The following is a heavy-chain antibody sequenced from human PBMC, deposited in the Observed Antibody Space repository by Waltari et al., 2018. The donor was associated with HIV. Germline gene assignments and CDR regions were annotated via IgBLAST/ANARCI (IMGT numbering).Heavy chain of an antibody. CDR3: ARALRRRGTSDGMDV. Sequence: QLQLQESGPALVKPSETLSLTCTVSGGSISSSSYYSGWIRQPPGKGLEWIGSIYYSGSTYYNPSLKSRVTISVDTSKNQFSLKLSSVTAADTAVYYCARALRRRGTSDGMDVWGQGTTVTVSS. J-gene: IGHJ6*02. V-gene: IGHV4-39*07. D-gene: IGHD2-2*01. CDR1: GGSISSSSYY. CDR2: IYYSGST.